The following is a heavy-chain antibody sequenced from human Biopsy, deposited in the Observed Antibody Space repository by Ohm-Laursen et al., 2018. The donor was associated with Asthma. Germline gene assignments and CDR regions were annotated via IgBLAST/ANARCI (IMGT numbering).Heavy chain of an antibody. J-gene: IGHJ4*02. CDR1: GDAMSTSGYY. V-gene: IGHV4-39*01. CDR2: ISYTGSA. D-gene: IGHD7-27*01. CDR3: ARHWDWGSFFDY. Sequence: GTLSLTCIVSGDAMSTSGYYWGRIRQPPGKGLEWMGSISYTGSAYHNPSLKSRVTISVDTSKNHFSLKLSSVTAADTAVYYCARHWDWGSFFDYWGQGTPVTVSS.